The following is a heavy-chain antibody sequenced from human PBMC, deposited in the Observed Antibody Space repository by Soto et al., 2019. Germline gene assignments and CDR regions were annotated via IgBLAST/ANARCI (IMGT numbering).Heavy chain of an antibody. Sequence: SVKVSCKASGGTFSSYAISWVRQAPGQGLEWMGGIIPIFGTANYAQKFQGRVTITADESTSTAYMELSSLRSEDTAVYYCARSSTVTQYYYYYYGMDVWGQGTKVTVSS. D-gene: IGHD4-17*01. CDR3: ARSSTVTQYYYYYYGMDV. CDR2: IIPIFGTA. CDR1: GGTFSSYA. J-gene: IGHJ6*02. V-gene: IGHV1-69*13.